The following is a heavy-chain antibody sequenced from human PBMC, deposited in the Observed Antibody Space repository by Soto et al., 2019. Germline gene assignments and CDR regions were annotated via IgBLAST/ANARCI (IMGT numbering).Heavy chain of an antibody. D-gene: IGHD5-18*01. CDR1: GYTFTGYY. Sequence: GASVKVSCKASGYTFTGYYMHWVRQAPGQGIEWMGWINPNSGGTNYAKKFQGWVTMTRDTSISTAYMELSRLRSDDTAVYYCARAGDTAMVDYYYYGMDVWGQGTTVTVSS. V-gene: IGHV1-2*04. CDR2: INPNSGGT. CDR3: ARAGDTAMVDYYYYGMDV. J-gene: IGHJ6*02.